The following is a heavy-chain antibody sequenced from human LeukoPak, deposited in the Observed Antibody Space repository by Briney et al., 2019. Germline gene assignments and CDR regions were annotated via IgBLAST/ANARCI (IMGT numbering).Heavy chain of an antibody. CDR1: GFTFSTYA. CDR3: AKVVAEAAENYFDY. D-gene: IGHD2-15*01. V-gene: IGHV3-23*01. J-gene: IGHJ4*02. Sequence: AGGSLRLSCVASGFTFSTYAMSWARQAPGKGLEWVSAISGSGGLTYYADSVKGRFTISRDNSKNTLYLEMNSLRAEDTAVYYCAKVVAEAAENYFDYWGQGTLVTVSS. CDR2: ISGSGGLT.